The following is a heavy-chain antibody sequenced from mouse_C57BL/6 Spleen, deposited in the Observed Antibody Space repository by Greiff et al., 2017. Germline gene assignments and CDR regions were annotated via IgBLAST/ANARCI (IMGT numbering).Heavy chain of an antibody. J-gene: IGHJ4*01. D-gene: IGHD4-1*01. Sequence: QVQLQQSGAELVKPGASVKMSCKASGYTFTSYWITWVKQRPGQGLEWIGDIYPGSGSTNYNEKFKSKATLTVDTSSSTAYMQLSSLTSEDSAVYYCARGGNWDVMDYWGQGTSVTVSS. CDR1: GYTFTSYW. V-gene: IGHV1-55*01. CDR2: IYPGSGST. CDR3: ARGGNWDVMDY.